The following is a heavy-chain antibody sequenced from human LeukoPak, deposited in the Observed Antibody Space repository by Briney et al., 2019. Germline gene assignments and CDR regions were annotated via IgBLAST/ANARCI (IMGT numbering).Heavy chain of an antibody. J-gene: IGHJ4*02. CDR3: AKDGTYYYGSGNFDY. V-gene: IGHV3-23*01. CDR1: GFTFSSYA. Sequence: GGSLRLSCAASGFTFSSYAMSGVRQAPGKGLEWVSAISGSGGSTYYADSVKGRFTISRDNSKNTLYLQMNSLRAEDTAVYYCAKDGTYYYGSGNFDYWGQGTLVTVSS. CDR2: ISGSGGST. D-gene: IGHD3-10*01.